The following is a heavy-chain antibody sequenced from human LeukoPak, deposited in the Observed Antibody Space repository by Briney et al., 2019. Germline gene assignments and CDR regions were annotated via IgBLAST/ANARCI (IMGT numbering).Heavy chain of an antibody. Sequence: PGGSLRLSCAASGFTFSSYWMHWVRQAPGKGLMLVSRINPDGSFISYADSVKGRFTFSRDNAKNTLYLQMNSLGVEDTAVYYFARDDSSSWVRLLYYYGMDVWGQGTTVTVSS. CDR1: GFTFSSYW. CDR2: INPDGSFI. V-gene: IGHV3-74*01. CDR3: ARDDSSSWVRLLYYYGMDV. D-gene: IGHD6-13*01. J-gene: IGHJ6*02.